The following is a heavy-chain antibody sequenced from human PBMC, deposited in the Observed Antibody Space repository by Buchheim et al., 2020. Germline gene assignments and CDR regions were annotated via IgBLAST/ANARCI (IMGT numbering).Heavy chain of an antibody. CDR2: IWYDGSNK. D-gene: IGHD3-16*01. CDR1: GFTFSSYG. Sequence: QVQLVESGGGVVQPGRSLRLSCAASGFTFSSYGMHWVRQAPGKGLEWVAVIWYDGSNKYYADSVKGRFTISRDNSKNTLYLQMNSLRAEDTAVYYCARGSLADRGASFDYGGQGTL. J-gene: IGHJ4*02. V-gene: IGHV3-33*01. CDR3: ARGSLADRGASFDY.